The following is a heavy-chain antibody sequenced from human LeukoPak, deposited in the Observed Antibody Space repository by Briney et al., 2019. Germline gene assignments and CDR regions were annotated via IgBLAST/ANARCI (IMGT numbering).Heavy chain of an antibody. Sequence: GGSLRLSCAASGFTFSSYAMSWVRQAPGQGLEWVSAISGSGGSTYYADSVKGRLTISKDNSKNTLYLQMNSLISEDTAVYYCAKEGDSRGDPRWDNNYWGQGTLVTVYS. J-gene: IGHJ4*02. CDR2: ISGSGGST. D-gene: IGHD3-22*01. V-gene: IGHV3-23*01. CDR3: AKEGDSRGDPRWDNNY. CDR1: GFTFSSYA.